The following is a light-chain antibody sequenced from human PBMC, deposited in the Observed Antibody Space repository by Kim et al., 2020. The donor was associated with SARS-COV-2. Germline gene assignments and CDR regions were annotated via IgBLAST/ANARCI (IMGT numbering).Light chain of an antibody. CDR1: QSVSSN. Sequence: EIVMTQSPATLSMSPGERVTLSCRASQSVSSNLAWYQQKPGQAPRLLIYGASTRATGIPARFSGSGSGTDFTLTISSLQSEDFAVYYCQQYNNWPRTFGQGTKVDIK. J-gene: IGKJ1*01. CDR2: GAS. V-gene: IGKV3-15*01. CDR3: QQYNNWPRT.